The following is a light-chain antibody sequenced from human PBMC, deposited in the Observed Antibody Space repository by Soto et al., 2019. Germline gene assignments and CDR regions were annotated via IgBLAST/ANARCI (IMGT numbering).Light chain of an antibody. CDR2: GNS. CDR1: SSNIGAGNY. CDR3: QSYDSSLSGYVV. V-gene: IGLV1-40*01. J-gene: IGLJ2*01. Sequence: QSVLTQPPSVSGAPGQRVTISFTGSSSNIGAGNYGHWYQQLPGTAPKLLIYGNSNRPSGVPDRFSGSKSGTSASLAITGLQAEDEADYYCQSYDSSLSGYVVFGGGTKLTVL.